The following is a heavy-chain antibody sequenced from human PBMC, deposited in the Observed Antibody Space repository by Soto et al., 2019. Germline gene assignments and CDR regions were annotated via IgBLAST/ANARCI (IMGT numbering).Heavy chain of an antibody. D-gene: IGHD3-3*01. Sequence: SETLSLTCAVSGYSISSGYYWGWIRQPPGKGLEWIGSIYHSGSTYYDPSLKSRVTISVDTSKNQFSLKLSSVTAADTAVYYCAREGVTIFGVVGYNWFDPWGQGTLVTVS. V-gene: IGHV4-38-2*02. J-gene: IGHJ5*02. CDR1: GYSISSGYY. CDR3: AREGVTIFGVVGYNWFDP. CDR2: IYHSGST.